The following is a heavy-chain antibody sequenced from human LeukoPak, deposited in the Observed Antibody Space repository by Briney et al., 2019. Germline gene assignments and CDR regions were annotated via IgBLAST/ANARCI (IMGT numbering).Heavy chain of an antibody. Sequence: GGSLRLSCAASGFTVSSNYMSWVRQAPGKGLEWVSVIHSGGSTYYADSVKGRFTISGDNSKNTLYLQMNSLGAEDTAVYYCARPNYYYYGMDVWGQGTTVTVSS. CDR1: GFTVSSNY. V-gene: IGHV3-66*04. CDR3: ARPNYYYYGMDV. CDR2: IHSGGST. J-gene: IGHJ6*02.